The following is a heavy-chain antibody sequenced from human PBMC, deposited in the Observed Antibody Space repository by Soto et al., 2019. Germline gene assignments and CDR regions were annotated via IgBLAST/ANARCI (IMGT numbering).Heavy chain of an antibody. CDR3: ARGAVVGPPAIGAPMDV. Sequence: EVQLVESGGGLVKPGGSLTLSCAASGFTFSSYSMNWVRQAPGKGLEWVSSISSNSGYIYYADSVKGRFTISRDNAKNSLYLQMNRMRADDPAAYFWARGAVVGPPAIGAPMDVWGQGTTVTVSS. V-gene: IGHV3-21*01. CDR2: ISSNSGYI. D-gene: IGHD2-2*01. CDR1: GFTFSSYS. J-gene: IGHJ6*02.